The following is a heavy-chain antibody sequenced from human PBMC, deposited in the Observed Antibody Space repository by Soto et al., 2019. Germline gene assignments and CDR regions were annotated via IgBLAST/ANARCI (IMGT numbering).Heavy chain of an antibody. Sequence: SVKVSCKSSGGTFSTFPINWVRQAPGQGLEWMGAILPVSGTTNYAQKFQGRVTFSADESTTTAYMEVSSLRSEDTAVYYCARDRTGTTLGYFDYRG. CDR3: ARDRTGTTLGYFDY. D-gene: IGHD1-7*01. CDR1: GGTFSTFP. CDR2: ILPVSGTT. J-gene: IGHJ4*01. V-gene: IGHV1-69*13.